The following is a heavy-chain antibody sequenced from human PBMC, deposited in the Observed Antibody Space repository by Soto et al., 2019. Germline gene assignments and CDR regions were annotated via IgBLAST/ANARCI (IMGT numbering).Heavy chain of an antibody. CDR1: GGSINNYY. J-gene: IGHJ5*02. Sequence: QVQLQESGPGLVKPSETLSLTCTVSGGSINNYYWSWIRQPPGKGLEWIGCIYFSGSTNYNPSLKSRVTISVDTSKNQFSLKVSSVTAADTAMYYCARARKGLRGLNWFDPWGQGTLVTVSS. D-gene: IGHD4-17*01. V-gene: IGHV4-59*01. CDR3: ARARKGLRGLNWFDP. CDR2: IYFSGST.